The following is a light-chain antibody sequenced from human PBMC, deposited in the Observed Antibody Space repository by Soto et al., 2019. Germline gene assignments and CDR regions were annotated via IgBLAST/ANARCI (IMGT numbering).Light chain of an antibody. Sequence: EIVLTQSPGTLPLSPGERATLSCRASQSVSSTYLAWYQQKPGQAPSLLIYGASSRATDIPDRFSGSGSGTDFTLTINRLEPEDFAVYYCQHYGSPPYTFGQGTKLEIK. V-gene: IGKV3-20*01. CDR2: GAS. CDR1: QSVSSTY. CDR3: QHYGSPPYT. J-gene: IGKJ2*01.